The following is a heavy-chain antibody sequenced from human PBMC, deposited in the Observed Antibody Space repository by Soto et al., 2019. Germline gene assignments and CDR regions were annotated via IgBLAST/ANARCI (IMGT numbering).Heavy chain of an antibody. D-gene: IGHD3-3*01. CDR2: IYPGDSDT. Sequence: GESLKLSCKGSGYSFTSYWIGWVRQMPGKGLEWMGIIYPGDSDTRYSPSFQGQVTISADKSISTAYLQWSSLKASDTAMYYCARRRYDFWSGYSAHWFDPWGQGTLVTVSS. V-gene: IGHV5-51*01. J-gene: IGHJ5*02. CDR3: ARRRYDFWSGYSAHWFDP. CDR1: GYSFTSYW.